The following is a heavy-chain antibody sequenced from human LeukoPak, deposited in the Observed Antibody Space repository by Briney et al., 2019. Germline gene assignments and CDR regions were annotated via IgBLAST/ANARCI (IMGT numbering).Heavy chain of an antibody. J-gene: IGHJ4*02. Sequence: GRSLRLSCAASGFTFSSYGMHWVRQAPGKGLEWVAVISYDGSNKYYADSVKGRFTISRDNSKNTLYLQMNSLRAEDTAVYYCAKGSSGWYDHIDYWGQGTLVTVSS. V-gene: IGHV3-30*18. CDR3: AKGSSGWYDHIDY. D-gene: IGHD6-19*01. CDR1: GFTFSSYG. CDR2: ISYDGSNK.